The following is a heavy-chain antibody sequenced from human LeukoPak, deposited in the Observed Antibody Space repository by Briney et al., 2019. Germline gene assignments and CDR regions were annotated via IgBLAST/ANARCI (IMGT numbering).Heavy chain of an antibody. V-gene: IGHV1-69*04. J-gene: IGHJ4*02. CDR1: GGTFSSYA. D-gene: IGHD1-26*01. CDR2: IIPILGIA. CDR3: ARDRGGSYSQFDY. Sequence: SVKVSCKASGGTFSSYAISWVRQAPGQGLEWMGRIIPILGIANYAQKFQGRVTITADKSTSTAYMELSSLRSEDTAVYYCARDRGGSYSQFDYWGQGTLVTVSS.